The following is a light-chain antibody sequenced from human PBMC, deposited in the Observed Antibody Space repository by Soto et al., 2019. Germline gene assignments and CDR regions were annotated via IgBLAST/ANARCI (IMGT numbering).Light chain of an antibody. V-gene: IGKV1-5*03. CDR3: QQRSNWPPWT. Sequence: DIQMTQSPSTLSASVGDRVTITCRASQSISSWLAWYQQKPGKAPKLLIYKASSLESGVPSRFSSSGSGTEFTLTISSLQPDDFALYYCQQRSNWPPWTFGKGTKVDIK. J-gene: IGKJ1*01. CDR2: KAS. CDR1: QSISSW.